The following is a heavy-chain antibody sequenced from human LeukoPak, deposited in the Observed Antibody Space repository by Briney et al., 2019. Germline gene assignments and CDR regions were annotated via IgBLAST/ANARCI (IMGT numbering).Heavy chain of an antibody. J-gene: IGHJ4*02. CDR1: GFTFDDYA. D-gene: IGHD3-10*01. CDR2: ISWDGGST. Sequence: GGSLRLSCAASGFTFDDYAMHWVRQAPGKGLEWVSLISWDGGSTYYADSVKGRFTISRDNSKNPLYLQMNSLRAEDTALYYCAKDMAAYYYASGNIDYWGQGTLVTVSS. CDR3: AKDMAAYYYASGNIDY. V-gene: IGHV3-43D*03.